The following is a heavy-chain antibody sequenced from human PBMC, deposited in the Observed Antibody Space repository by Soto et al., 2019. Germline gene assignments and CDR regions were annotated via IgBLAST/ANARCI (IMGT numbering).Heavy chain of an antibody. D-gene: IGHD3-3*01. V-gene: IGHV3-64D*06. Sequence: LRLSCSASGFTFSSYAMHWVRQAPGKGLEYVSAISSNGGSTYYADSVKGRFTISRDNSKNTLYLQMSSLRAEDTAVYYCVKDPHDFWSDYFDYWGQGTLVTVSS. J-gene: IGHJ4*02. CDR3: VKDPHDFWSDYFDY. CDR1: GFTFSSYA. CDR2: ISSNGGST.